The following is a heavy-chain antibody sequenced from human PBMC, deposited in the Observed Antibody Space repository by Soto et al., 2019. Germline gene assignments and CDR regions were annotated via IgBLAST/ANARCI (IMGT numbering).Heavy chain of an antibody. V-gene: IGHV2-26*01. CDR3: ARMLENLLSFDY. Sequence: QVTWKESGPVLVKPAETLTLTCTVSGFSLSNARMGVTWIRQPPGKALEWLAHIYSNGEKSYKTSLKSRLTISRDTSKSQVVLTLTNMDPVDTATYYCARMLENLLSFDYWVQGTPVTVSS. CDR2: IYSNGEK. CDR1: GFSLSNARMG. D-gene: IGHD1-1*01. J-gene: IGHJ4*02.